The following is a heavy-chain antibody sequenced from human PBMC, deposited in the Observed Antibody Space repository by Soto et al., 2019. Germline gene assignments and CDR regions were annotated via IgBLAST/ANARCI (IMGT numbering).Heavy chain of an antibody. D-gene: IGHD2-15*01. CDR3: ARGRWEVVFDY. V-gene: IGHV3-74*01. CDR1: GFTFSSYW. Sequence: GGSLRLSCAASGFTFSSYWMHWVRQAPGKGLVWVSRINSDGDDTFYADSVKGRFTTSRDNAKNTLYLQMNSLRAEDTALYYCARGRWEVVFDYWGQGTLVTVSS. J-gene: IGHJ4*02. CDR2: INSDGDDT.